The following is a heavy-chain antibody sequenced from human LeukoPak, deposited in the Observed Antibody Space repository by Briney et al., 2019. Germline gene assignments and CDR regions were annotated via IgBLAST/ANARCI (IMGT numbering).Heavy chain of an antibody. J-gene: IGHJ4*02. V-gene: IGHV4-39*01. CDR2: IYYSGST. Sequence: SETLSLTCTVSGGSISSSSYYWGWIRQPPGKGLEWIGSIYYSGSTYYNPSLKSRVTISVDTSKNQFSLKLSSVTAADTAVYYCARHGLSAVAVFYYLDYWGQGTLVTVSS. CDR1: GGSISSSSYY. D-gene: IGHD6-19*01. CDR3: ARHGLSAVAVFYYLDY.